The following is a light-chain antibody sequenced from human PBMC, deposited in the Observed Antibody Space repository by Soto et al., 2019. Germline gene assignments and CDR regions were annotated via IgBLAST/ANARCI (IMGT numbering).Light chain of an antibody. J-gene: IGKJ5*01. CDR3: QHAKSFPVT. V-gene: IGKV1D-12*01. CDR2: AAS. CDR1: QDVGRW. Sequence: DIPMTQSPSSLSASVGDTVTITCRSSQDVGRWLSWYQQKPGKAPKILIFAASSLQSGVPSRFSGSGSGTEFTLTITSLQSEDFATYYCQHAKSFPVTFGQGTRLEIK.